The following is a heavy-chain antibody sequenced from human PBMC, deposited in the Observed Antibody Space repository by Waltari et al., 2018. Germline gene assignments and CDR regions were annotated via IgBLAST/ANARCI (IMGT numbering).Heavy chain of an antibody. CDR2: MNPNSGNT. D-gene: IGHD6-13*01. CDR3: ARGSRYHIAAAGRLGS. Sequence: QVQLVQSGAEVKKPGAPVKVSCQASGYTFPSYSINWVRRATGQGLEWMGWMNPNSGNTGYALKFQGRVTMTGNTSISTAYMELSSLRSEDTAVYYCARGSRYHIAAAGRLGSWGQGTLVTVSS. CDR1: GYTFPSYS. J-gene: IGHJ5*02. V-gene: IGHV1-8*01.